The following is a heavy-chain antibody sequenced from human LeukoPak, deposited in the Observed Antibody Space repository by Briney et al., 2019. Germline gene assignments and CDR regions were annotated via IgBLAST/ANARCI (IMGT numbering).Heavy chain of an antibody. CDR3: ARDGSGSSTFDY. J-gene: IGHJ4*02. CDR2: IYYSGST. Sequence: SQTLSLTCAVSGGSISSGGYYWSWIRQPPGKGLEWMGYIYYSGSTNYNPSLKSRVTISVDTSKNQFSLKLSSVTAADTAVYYCARDGSGSSTFDYWGQGTLVTVSS. D-gene: IGHD3-10*01. CDR1: GGSISSGGYY. V-gene: IGHV4-61*08.